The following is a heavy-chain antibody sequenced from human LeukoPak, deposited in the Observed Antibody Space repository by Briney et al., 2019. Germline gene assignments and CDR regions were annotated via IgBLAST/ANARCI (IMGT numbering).Heavy chain of an antibody. CDR3: ARQDGDWVYYFDY. Sequence: SETLSLTCAVSGGSISSYYWSWIRQPAGKGLEWIGYIYSSGSTNYNPSLKSRVTISVDTSKNQFSLKLSSVTAADTAVYYCARQDGDWVYYFDYWGQGTLVTVSS. V-gene: IGHV4-4*09. J-gene: IGHJ4*02. CDR2: IYSSGST. CDR1: GGSISSYY. D-gene: IGHD2-21*02.